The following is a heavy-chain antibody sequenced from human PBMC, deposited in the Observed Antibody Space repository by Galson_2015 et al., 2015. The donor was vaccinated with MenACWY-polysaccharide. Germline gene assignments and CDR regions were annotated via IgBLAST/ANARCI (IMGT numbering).Heavy chain of an antibody. D-gene: IGHD2-2*01. CDR3: ARGRGYCSSTSCYYWFDP. CDR2: IYYSGST. J-gene: IGHJ5*02. V-gene: IGHV4-39*01. Sequence: SETLSLTCTVSGGSISSSSYYWGWIRQPPGKGLEWIGSIYYSGSTYYNPSLKSRVTISVDTPKNQFSLKLSSVTAADTAVYYCARGRGYCSSTSCYYWFDPWGQGTLVTVSS. CDR1: GGSISSSSYY.